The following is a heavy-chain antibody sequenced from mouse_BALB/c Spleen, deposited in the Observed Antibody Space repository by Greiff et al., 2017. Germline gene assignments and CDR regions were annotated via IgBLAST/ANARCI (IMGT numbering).Heavy chain of an antibody. D-gene: IGHD2-3*01. CDR2: ISSGGST. J-gene: IGHJ2*01. Sequence: EVHLVESGGGLVKPGGSLKLSCAASGFTFSSYAMSWVRQTPEKRLEWVASISSGGSTYYPDSVKGRFTISRDNAKNTLYLQMSSLKSEDTALYYCARHDGYYVFDYWGQGTTLTVSS. CDR1: GFTFSSYA. CDR3: ARHDGYYVFDY. V-gene: IGHV5-6-5*01.